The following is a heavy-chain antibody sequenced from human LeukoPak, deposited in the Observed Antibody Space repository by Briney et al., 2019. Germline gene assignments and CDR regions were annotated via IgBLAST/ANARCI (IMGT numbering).Heavy chain of an antibody. Sequence: PSETLSLTCTVSGGSISNYYWSWIRQPPGKGLEWIAYIFSSGSTNYNPSLKSRVTISVDTSKNQFSLKLSSVTAADTAVYYCARHGLGYCSGGPCPYYFDSWGQGTLVTVSS. D-gene: IGHD2-15*01. J-gene: IGHJ4*02. CDR1: GGSISNYY. CDR2: IFSSGST. V-gene: IGHV4-59*08. CDR3: ARHGLGYCSGGPCPYYFDS.